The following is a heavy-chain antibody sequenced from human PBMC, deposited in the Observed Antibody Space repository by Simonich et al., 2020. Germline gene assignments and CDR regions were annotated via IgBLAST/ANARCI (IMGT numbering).Heavy chain of an antibody. Sequence: QVQLQESGPGLVKPSETLSLTCAVSGYSISSGYYWGWIRQPPGKGLEWIGSIYHSGITYYNPSLKSRATISVDTSKNQFSLKLSSVTAADTAVYYCARVGYSNYYYYGMDVWGQGTTVTVSS. V-gene: IGHV4-38-2*01. CDR2: IYHSGIT. J-gene: IGHJ6*02. CDR3: ARVGYSNYYYYGMDV. D-gene: IGHD6-13*01. CDR1: GYSISSGYY.